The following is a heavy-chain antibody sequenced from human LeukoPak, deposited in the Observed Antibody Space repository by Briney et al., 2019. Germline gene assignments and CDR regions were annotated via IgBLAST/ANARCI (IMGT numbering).Heavy chain of an antibody. Sequence: SETLSLTCTVSGGSISSGSYYWSWIRLPAGKGLEWIGRIYTSGSTNYNPSLKSRVTISVDTSKNQFSLKLSSVTAADTAVYYCARGITIFGVVSWGQGTLVTVSS. J-gene: IGHJ4*02. V-gene: IGHV4-61*02. CDR1: GGSISSGSYY. CDR3: ARGITIFGVVS. D-gene: IGHD3-3*01. CDR2: IYTSGST.